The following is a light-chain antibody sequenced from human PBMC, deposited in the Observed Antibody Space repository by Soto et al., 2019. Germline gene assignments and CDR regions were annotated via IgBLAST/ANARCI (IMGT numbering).Light chain of an antibody. V-gene: IGLV2-14*01. J-gene: IGLJ1*01. CDR2: EVN. CDR1: SSDVGGYNY. CDR3: SSYTSSSTWV. Sequence: QSALTQPASVSGSPGQSISISCTGTSSDVGGYNYVSWYQQHPGKAPKLIIYEVNNRPSGVSNRFSGSKSGNTASLTISGLQAEDEADYYCSSYTSSSTWVFGTGTKVTV.